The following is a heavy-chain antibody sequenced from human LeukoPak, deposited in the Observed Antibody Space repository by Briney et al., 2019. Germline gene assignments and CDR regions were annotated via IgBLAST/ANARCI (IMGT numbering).Heavy chain of an antibody. J-gene: IGHJ4*02. CDR1: GYTFTSYD. Sequence: ASVKVSCKASGYTFTSYDINWVRQATGQGLEWMGWMNPNSGDTGYVQKFQGRVTMTRSTSISTAYMELSSLRSEDTAIYCRARGGFGTGSHFDYWGQGPLLTVSS. V-gene: IGHV1-8*01. CDR3: ARGGFGTGSHFDY. D-gene: IGHD3-10*01. CDR2: MNPNSGDT.